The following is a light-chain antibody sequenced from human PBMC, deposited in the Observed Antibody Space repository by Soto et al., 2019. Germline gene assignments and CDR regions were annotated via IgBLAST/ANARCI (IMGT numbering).Light chain of an antibody. J-gene: IGLJ1*01. Sequence: QSVLTQPPSVSGSPGQSVTISCTGTISDVGAYHRVSWYQHSPGTAPKVLIYDVTNRPSGVPDRFSGSRSGKTASLTISGLQADDEADYYCSVYTSSSTYVFGPGTKLTVL. CDR3: SVYTSSSTYV. CDR2: DVT. CDR1: ISDVGAYHR. V-gene: IGLV2-18*01.